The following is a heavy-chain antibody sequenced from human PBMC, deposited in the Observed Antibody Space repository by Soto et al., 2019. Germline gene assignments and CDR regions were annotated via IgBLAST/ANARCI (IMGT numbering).Heavy chain of an antibody. CDR1: GFTFSSYA. D-gene: IGHD2-2*01. J-gene: IGHJ6*02. Sequence: EVQLLESGGGLVQPGGSLRLSCAASGFTFSSYAMSWVRQAPGKGLEWVSAISGSGGSTYYADSVKGRFTISRDNSKNTLYLQMNSLRAEDTAVYYCAKTLVEYQLLYYYYGMDVWGQGTTVTVSS. CDR2: ISGSGGST. CDR3: AKTLVEYQLLYYYYGMDV. V-gene: IGHV3-23*01.